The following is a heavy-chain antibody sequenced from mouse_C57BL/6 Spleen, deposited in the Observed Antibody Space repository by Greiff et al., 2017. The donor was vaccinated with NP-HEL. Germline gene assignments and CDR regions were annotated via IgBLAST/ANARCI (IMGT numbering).Heavy chain of an antibody. V-gene: IGHV1-50*01. D-gene: IGHD1-1*01. CDR1: GYTFTSYW. J-gene: IGHJ3*01. Sequence: VQLQQPGAELVKPGASVKLSCKASGYTFTSYWMQWVKQRPGQGLEWIGEIDPSDSYTNYNQKFKGKATLTVDTSSSTAYMQLSSLTSEDSAVYYCARSLYYGSSPELDYWGQGTLVTVSA. CDR3: ARSLYYGSSPELDY. CDR2: IDPSDSYT.